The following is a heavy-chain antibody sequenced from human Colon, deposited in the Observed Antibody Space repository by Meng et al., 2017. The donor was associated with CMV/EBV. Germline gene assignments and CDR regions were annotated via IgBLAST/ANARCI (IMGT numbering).Heavy chain of an antibody. Sequence: QVQLVQSGAWSNKPGASVKVSWKASGYSFTSGYTSTSYGIHWVRQAPGQRLEWMGWINTGNGKTKSSERFQGRVTITEDTSASTVYMELSSLTSEDTAVYYCARGWDSGSYFDYWGQGSLVTVSS. D-gene: IGHD1-26*01. V-gene: IGHV1-3*04. CDR3: ARGWDSGSYFDY. CDR1: GYTSTSYG. J-gene: IGHJ4*02. CDR2: INTGNGKT.